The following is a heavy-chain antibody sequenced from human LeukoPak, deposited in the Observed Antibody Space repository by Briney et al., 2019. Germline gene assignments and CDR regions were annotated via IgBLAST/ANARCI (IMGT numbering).Heavy chain of an antibody. Sequence: SETLSLTCAVYGGSFSGYYWSWIRQPPGKGLEWIGEINHSGSTNYNPSLKSRVSISVDTSKNQFSLKLSSVTAADTAAYYCARGRYGDYVGEDAFDIWGQGTMVTVSS. CDR2: INHSGST. D-gene: IGHD4-17*01. CDR1: GGSFSGYY. V-gene: IGHV4-34*01. J-gene: IGHJ3*02. CDR3: ARGRYGDYVGEDAFDI.